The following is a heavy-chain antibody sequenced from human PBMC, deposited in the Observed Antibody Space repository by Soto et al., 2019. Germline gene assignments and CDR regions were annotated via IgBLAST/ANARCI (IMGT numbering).Heavy chain of an antibody. CDR2: IYYSGGT. Sequence: QLQLQESGPGLVKPSETLSLTCTVSGGSISSSSYYWGWIRQPPGKGLEWMGRIYYSGGTYYNPSLKSRVTISVDTSKNQFSLKLSSVTAADTAVYYCARGSSSSYNWFDPWGQGTLVTVSS. V-gene: IGHV4-39*01. CDR3: ARGSSSSYNWFDP. CDR1: GGSISSSSYY. J-gene: IGHJ5*02. D-gene: IGHD6-6*01.